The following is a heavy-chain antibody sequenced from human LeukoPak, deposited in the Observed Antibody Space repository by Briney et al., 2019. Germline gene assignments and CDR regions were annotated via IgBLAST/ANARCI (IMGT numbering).Heavy chain of an antibody. D-gene: IGHD6-13*01. CDR1: GFTFNNYW. J-gene: IGHJ4*02. CDR2: IDQDGNGK. V-gene: IGHV3-7*01. CDR3: ARDLAAAGDFDY. Sequence: GGSLRLSCAASGFTFNNYWMAWVRQAPGEGLEWVANIDQDGNGKYYVDSVKGRFTISRDNAKNSLYLQMNSLRAEDTAVYYCARDLAAAGDFDYWGQGTLVTVSS.